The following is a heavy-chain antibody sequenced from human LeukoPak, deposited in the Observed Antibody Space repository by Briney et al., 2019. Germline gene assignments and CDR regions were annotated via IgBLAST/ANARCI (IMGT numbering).Heavy chain of an antibody. CDR2: IYSGGST. D-gene: IGHD2-15*01. Sequence: GGSLRLSCVDSGFSVGPYYLSWVRQALGKGLEWVSVIYSGGSTYFADSVKGRFTISRDISKNTVYLQMNSLRVEDTAVYYCARGLGTNYGGYCSGGSCPFYWGQGTLVTVSS. CDR3: ARGLGTNYGGYCSGGSCPFY. V-gene: IGHV3-66*01. CDR1: GFSVGPYY. J-gene: IGHJ4*02.